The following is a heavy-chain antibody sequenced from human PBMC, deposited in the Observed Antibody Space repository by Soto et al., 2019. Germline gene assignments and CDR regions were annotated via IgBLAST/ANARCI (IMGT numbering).Heavy chain of an antibody. D-gene: IGHD1-1*01. J-gene: IGHJ4*02. Sequence: QVHLVQSGAEVKKPGASVKVSCKASGYTFTSYGITWVRQAPGQGLEWMGWISAHNGNTDYAQKLQGRVIVTRDTSTGTVYMELMSLISDDTAVYYCARGRYGDYWGQGALVTVSS. CDR1: GYTFTSYG. CDR2: ISAHNGNT. V-gene: IGHV1-18*01. CDR3: ARGRYGDY.